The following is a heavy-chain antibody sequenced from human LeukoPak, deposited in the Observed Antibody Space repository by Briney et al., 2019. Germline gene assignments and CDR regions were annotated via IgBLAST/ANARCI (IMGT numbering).Heavy chain of an antibody. V-gene: IGHV5-51*01. CDR1: GYRFTTYW. CDR3: ARLNSAYCSGGSCYLGAFDI. D-gene: IGHD2-15*01. Sequence: GESLKISCKGSGYRFTTYWIGWVRQMPGKGLEWMGIIYPGDSDTRYSPSFQGQVSISADKSIGTAYLQWSSLKASDTAMYYCARLNSAYCSGGSCYLGAFDIWGQGTMVTVSS. CDR2: IYPGDSDT. J-gene: IGHJ3*02.